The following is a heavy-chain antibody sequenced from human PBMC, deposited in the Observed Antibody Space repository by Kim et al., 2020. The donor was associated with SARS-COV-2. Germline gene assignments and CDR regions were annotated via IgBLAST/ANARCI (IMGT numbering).Heavy chain of an antibody. D-gene: IGHD1-26*01. Sequence: SETLSLTCTVSGVSISSHYWSWIRQSPGKGLEWIGYIYHSGATNYNPSLKSRVTISVDTSKNQFSLKLRSVTAADTAVYRCVRHVSRGTYEFHFDYWGQGALVTVSS. CDR3: VRHVSRGTYEFHFDY. J-gene: IGHJ4*02. CDR1: GVSISSHY. CDR2: IYHSGAT. V-gene: IGHV4-59*08.